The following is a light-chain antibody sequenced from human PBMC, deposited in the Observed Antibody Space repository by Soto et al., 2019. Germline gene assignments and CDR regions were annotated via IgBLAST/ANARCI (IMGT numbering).Light chain of an antibody. J-gene: IGLJ1*01. Sequence: QTVVTQPPSVSGAPGQRVTISCTGSGANFGAGFDVHWYQQLPGTAPKLLIYDNNNRPSGVPDRFSGSKSGTSASLAITGLQAEDEADYYCFSYTSSGTYVFGTGTKVTVL. V-gene: IGLV1-40*01. CDR1: GANFGAGFD. CDR2: DNN. CDR3: FSYTSSGTYV.